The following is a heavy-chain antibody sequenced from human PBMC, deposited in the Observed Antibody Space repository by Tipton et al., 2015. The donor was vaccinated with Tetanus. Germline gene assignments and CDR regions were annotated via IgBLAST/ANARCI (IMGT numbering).Heavy chain of an antibody. D-gene: IGHD4-23*01. J-gene: IGHJ6*02. CDR2: ISGSGGSI. CDR1: GFTFSSYA. CDR3: ARETTTVVKSVTVWSGMDV. V-gene: IGHV3-23*01. Sequence: SLRLSCAASGFTFSSYAMGWVRQAPGKGLEWVSAISGSGGSIYYADSVKGRFTISRDNSKNTLYLQMNSLRAEDTAVYYCARETTTVVKSVTVWSGMDVWGQGSTVIVSS.